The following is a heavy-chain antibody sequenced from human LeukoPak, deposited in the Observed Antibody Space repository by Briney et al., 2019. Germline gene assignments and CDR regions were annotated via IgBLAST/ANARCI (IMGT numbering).Heavy chain of an antibody. CDR2: IYNSWNN. D-gene: IGHD2-21*02. Sequence: SETLSLTCTVSGGSISSGSYYWSWLPQHPGKGLEWIGYIYNSWNNYSNPFLNRRSTISVNTSKNQFYLRLRSVTAADTAVYYCARVSCGGDCRYYYYCGRDVWGQGTTVTVSS. CDR1: GGSISSGSYY. J-gene: IGHJ6*02. V-gene: IGHV4-31*03. CDR3: ARVSCGGDCRYYYYCGRDV.